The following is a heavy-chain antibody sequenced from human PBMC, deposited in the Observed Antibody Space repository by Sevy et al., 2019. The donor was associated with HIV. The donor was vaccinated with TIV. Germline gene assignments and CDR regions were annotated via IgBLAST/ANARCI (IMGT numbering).Heavy chain of an antibody. J-gene: IGHJ4*02. Sequence: SETLSLTCTVSGGSISSYYWSWIRQPPGKGLEWIGYIYYSGSTNYNPSLKSRVTISVDTSKNQFSLKLSSVTAADTAVYYCARGLCHWLFDYWGQGTLVTVSS. CDR3: ARGLCHWLFDY. CDR2: IYYSGST. V-gene: IGHV4-59*13. D-gene: IGHD3-9*01. CDR1: GGSISSYY.